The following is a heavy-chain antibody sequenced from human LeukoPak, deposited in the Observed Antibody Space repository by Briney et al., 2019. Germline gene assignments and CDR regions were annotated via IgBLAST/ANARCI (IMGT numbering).Heavy chain of an antibody. CDR1: GFTFSSYA. CDR2: ISGSGGST. CDR3: AKSADILTGYYFTYYYYMDV. V-gene: IGHV3-23*01. J-gene: IGHJ6*03. D-gene: IGHD3-9*01. Sequence: GGSLRLSCAASGFTFSSYAMSWVRQAPGKGLEWVSAISGSGGSTYYADSVKGRFTISRDNSKNTLYLQMNSLRAEDTAVYYCAKSADILTGYYFTYYYYMDVWGKGTTVTVSS.